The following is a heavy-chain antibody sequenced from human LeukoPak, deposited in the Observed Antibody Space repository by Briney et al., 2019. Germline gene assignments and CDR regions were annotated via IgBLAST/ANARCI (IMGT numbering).Heavy chain of an antibody. CDR2: ITGSGGNT. CDR3: VRGGYCSGDTCYRLNAFDI. Sequence: GGSLRLSCAASGFTFSSYAMSWVRQAPGKGLEWVSAITGSGGNTYYTDSVKGRFTISRENAKNSLYLQMSSLRDEDTAVYYCVRGGYCSGDTCYRLNAFDIWGQGTTVTVSS. D-gene: IGHD2-15*01. V-gene: IGHV3-23*01. J-gene: IGHJ3*02. CDR1: GFTFSSYA.